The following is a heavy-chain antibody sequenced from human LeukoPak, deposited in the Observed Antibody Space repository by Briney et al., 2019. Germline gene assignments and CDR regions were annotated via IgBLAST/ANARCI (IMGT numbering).Heavy chain of an antibody. V-gene: IGHV3-23*01. CDR2: ISGSGGST. CDR3: AKGRGQWLAAINY. Sequence: GGSLRLSCAGSGFTFSSYAMSWVRQAPGKGVEWVSGISGSGGSTYYADSVRVRYRISRDNSKNTLYLEMNSLRAEDTAVYYCAKGRGQWLAAINYWGQGTLVTVSS. CDR1: GFTFSSYA. D-gene: IGHD6-19*01. J-gene: IGHJ4*02.